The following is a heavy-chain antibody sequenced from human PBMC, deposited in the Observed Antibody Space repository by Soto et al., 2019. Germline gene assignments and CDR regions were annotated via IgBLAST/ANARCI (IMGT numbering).Heavy chain of an antibody. CDR2: IYYSGST. V-gene: IGHV4-31*03. Sequence: PSETLSLTCTVSGGSISSGGYYWSWIRQHPGKGLEWIGYIYYSGSTYYNPSLKSRVTISVDTSKNQFSLKLSSVTAADTAVYYCARGELDYDFWSGRGYGMDVWGQGTTVTV. D-gene: IGHD3-3*01. CDR1: GGSISSGGYY. CDR3: ARGELDYDFWSGRGYGMDV. J-gene: IGHJ6*02.